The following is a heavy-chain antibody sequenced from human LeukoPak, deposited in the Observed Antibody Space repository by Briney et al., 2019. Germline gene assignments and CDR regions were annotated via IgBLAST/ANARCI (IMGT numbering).Heavy chain of an antibody. CDR3: AKHGTDYDFWSGQYYFDY. CDR2: ISSSSSYI. CDR1: GFTFSSYS. J-gene: IGHJ4*02. V-gene: IGHV3-21*01. D-gene: IGHD3-3*01. Sequence: GGSLRLSCAASGFTFSSYSMNWVRQAPGKGLEWVSSISSSSSYIYYADSVKGRFTISRDNAKNSLYLQMNSLRAEDTAVYYCAKHGTDYDFWSGQYYFDYWGQGTLVTVSS.